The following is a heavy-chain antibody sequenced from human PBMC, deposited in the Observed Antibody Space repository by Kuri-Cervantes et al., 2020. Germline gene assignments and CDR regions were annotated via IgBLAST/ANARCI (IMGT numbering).Heavy chain of an antibody. V-gene: IGHV1-8*01. J-gene: IGHJ6*02. CDR3: AWGRYSGYDFDGMDV. Sequence: ASVKVSCKASGYTFTSYDINWVRQATGQGLEWMGWMNPNSGNTGYAQKFRGRVTMTRNTSISTAYMELSSLRSEDTAVYYCAWGRYSGYDFDGMDVWGQGTTVTVSS. CDR2: MNPNSGNT. CDR1: GYTFTSYD. D-gene: IGHD5-12*01.